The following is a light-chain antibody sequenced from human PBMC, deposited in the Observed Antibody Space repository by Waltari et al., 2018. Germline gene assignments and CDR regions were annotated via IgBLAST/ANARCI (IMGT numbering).Light chain of an antibody. J-gene: IGKJ2*03. Sequence: DIQMTQSPSTLSASVGDTITITCRASQSISNYLAWYQQKPGKAPKLLIYKASSSGSGVPSRFSGSGSGTEFTLTISSLQPDDFATYYCQQNNTYSSFGQGTKLEIK. CDR1: QSISNY. V-gene: IGKV1-5*03. CDR2: KAS. CDR3: QQNNTYSS.